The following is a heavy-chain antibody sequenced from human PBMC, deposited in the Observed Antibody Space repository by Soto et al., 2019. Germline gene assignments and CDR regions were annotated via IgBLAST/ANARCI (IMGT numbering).Heavy chain of an antibody. J-gene: IGHJ4*02. CDR1: GGSISSSSYY. D-gene: IGHD3-9*01. V-gene: IGHV4-39*01. Sequence: QLQLQESGPGLVKPSETLSLTCTVSGGSISSSSYYWGWIRQPPGKGLEWIGSIYYSGSTYYNPSPKSLVTISVDTSTTPVSLKLSSVTAADTAVYYCARHSLGLGYWGQGTLVTVSS. CDR3: ARHSLGLGY. CDR2: IYYSGST.